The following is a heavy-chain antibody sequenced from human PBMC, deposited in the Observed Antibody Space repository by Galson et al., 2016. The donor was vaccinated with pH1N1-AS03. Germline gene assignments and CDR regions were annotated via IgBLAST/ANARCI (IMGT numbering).Heavy chain of an antibody. CDR1: GFTINNNY. V-gene: IGHV3-53*01. D-gene: IGHD3-16*01. CDR3: AREPWGSTQGEY. J-gene: IGHJ4*02. CDR2: IYGGGDT. Sequence: SLRLSCAASGFTINNNYMSWVRQAPGKGLEWVSVIYGGGDTLYADSVESRFTISRDNSKNTVYLQMTSLRVEVTAVYYCAREPWGSTQGEYWGQGTLVTVSS.